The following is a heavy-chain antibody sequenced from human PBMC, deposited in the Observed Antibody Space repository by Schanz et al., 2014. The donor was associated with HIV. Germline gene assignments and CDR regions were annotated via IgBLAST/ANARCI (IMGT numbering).Heavy chain of an antibody. J-gene: IGHJ6*02. CDR1: GFTFSSYG. CDR2: IKEDGSEK. V-gene: IGHV3-7*01. D-gene: IGHD3-22*01. Sequence: VQLVESGGGVVQPGRSLRLPCAASGFTFSSYGMHWVRQAPGKGLEWVANIKEDGSEKYHADSVKGRFTISRDNAKNSLFLQMKSLRAEDTAVYYCAKDRNYYDSKYRGKGNYYYYYGMDVWGQGTTVAVSS. CDR3: AKDRNYYDSKYRGKGNYYYYYGMDV.